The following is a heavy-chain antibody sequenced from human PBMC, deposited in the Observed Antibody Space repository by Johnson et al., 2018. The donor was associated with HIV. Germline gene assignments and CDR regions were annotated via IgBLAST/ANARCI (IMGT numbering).Heavy chain of an antibody. Sequence: QVLLVESGGGVVQPGRSLRLSCAASGFTFSSYAMHWVRQAPGKGLEWVAVISYDGSNKYYADSVKGRFTISRDNSKNTLYLQMNSLRAEDTAMYYCAINSGYDSHGAFDIWGQGTMVTVSS. CDR2: ISYDGSNK. V-gene: IGHV3-30*04. J-gene: IGHJ3*02. CDR3: AINSGYDSHGAFDI. CDR1: GFTFSSYA. D-gene: IGHD5-12*01.